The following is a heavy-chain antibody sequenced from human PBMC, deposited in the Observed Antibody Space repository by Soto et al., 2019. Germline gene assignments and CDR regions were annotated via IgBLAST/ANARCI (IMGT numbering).Heavy chain of an antibody. J-gene: IGHJ4*02. CDR3: SILAAGTGGRGY. CDR2: IRSGESA. Sequence: SETLSLTCTVSGGPVNSDNYHWNWLRQPPGKGLEWIGQIRSGESASYNPSLQDRVIISLDTTKNQVSLRLSSVTAADTAVYFCSILAAGTGGRGYWGQGTLVTVSS. D-gene: IGHD2-15*01. CDR1: GGPVNSDNYH. V-gene: IGHV4-30-4*03.